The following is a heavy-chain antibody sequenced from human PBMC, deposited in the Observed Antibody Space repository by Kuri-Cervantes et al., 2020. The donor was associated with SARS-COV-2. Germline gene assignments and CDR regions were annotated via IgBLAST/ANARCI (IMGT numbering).Heavy chain of an antibody. J-gene: IGHJ6*04. CDR1: GYTFTGYY. CDR2: INPNSGGT. V-gene: IGHV1-2*02. D-gene: IGHD2-2*01. CDR3: ARAYCSSTSCYEDV. Sequence: ASVKVSCKASGYTFTGYYMHWVRQAPGQGLEWMGWINPNSGGTNYAQKFQGRVTMTRDTSIGTAYMELSRLRSDDTAVYYCARAYCSSTSCYEDVWGKGTTVTVSS.